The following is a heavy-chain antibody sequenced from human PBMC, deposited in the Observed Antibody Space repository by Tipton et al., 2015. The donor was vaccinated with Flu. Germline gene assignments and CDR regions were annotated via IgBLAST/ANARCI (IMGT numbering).Heavy chain of an antibody. CDR2: IYPGDSDT. J-gene: IGHJ6*02. V-gene: IGHV5-51*01. CDR3: ARRFWSGYTYAMDV. Sequence: QLVQSGAEVKKPGESLKISCKGSGYTFTTYWIAWVRQMPGKGLEWMGIIYPGDSDTRYSPSFRDQVTISADKSINTAYLQWSSLKASDTAMYYCARRFWSGYTYAMDVWGQGTTVTISS. D-gene: IGHD3-3*01. CDR1: GYTFTTYW.